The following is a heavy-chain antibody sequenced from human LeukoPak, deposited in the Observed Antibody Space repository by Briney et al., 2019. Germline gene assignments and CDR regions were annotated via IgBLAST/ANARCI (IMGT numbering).Heavy chain of an antibody. CDR3: ARGEDILTGFSTPLFDY. J-gene: IGHJ4*02. CDR1: GGSISSSSYY. Sequence: SETLSLTCTVSGGSISSSSYYWGWIRQPPGKGLEWIGSIYYGGSTYYNSSLKSRVTISVDISKNQFSLRLTSVTAADTAVYYCARGEDILTGFSTPLFDYWGQGTLLTVSS. CDR2: IYYGGST. D-gene: IGHD3-9*01. V-gene: IGHV4-39*07.